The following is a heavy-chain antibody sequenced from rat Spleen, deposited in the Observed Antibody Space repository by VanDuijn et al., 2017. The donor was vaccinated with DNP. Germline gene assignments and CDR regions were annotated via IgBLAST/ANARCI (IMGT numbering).Heavy chain of an antibody. CDR1: RFTFNSYW. CDR2: ISYEGSNT. Sequence: EVQVVESGGDLVQPGRSLKLSCAASRFTFNSYWMAWIRQVPGKGLEWVASISYEGSNTYYGDSVKGRFTISRDNAKSTLYLQMDSLRSEDTATYYCARGSTSIYWYFDFWGPGTMVTVSS. D-gene: IGHD3-1*01. J-gene: IGHJ1*01. V-gene: IGHV5-22*01. CDR3: ARGSTSIYWYFDF.